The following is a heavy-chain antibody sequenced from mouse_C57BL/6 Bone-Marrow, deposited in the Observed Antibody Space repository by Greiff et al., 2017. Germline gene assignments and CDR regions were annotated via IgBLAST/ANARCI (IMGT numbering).Heavy chain of an antibody. Sequence: QVQLKESGPGLVQPSQSLSITCTVSGFSLTSYGVHWVRQSPGKGLEWLGVIWSGGSTDYNAAFISRLSISKDNSKSQVFFKMNSLQADDTAIYYCARNRNWDEDYAMDYWGQGTSVTVSS. D-gene: IGHD4-1*01. J-gene: IGHJ4*01. CDR3: ARNRNWDEDYAMDY. CDR2: IWSGGST. V-gene: IGHV2-2*01. CDR1: GFSLTSYG.